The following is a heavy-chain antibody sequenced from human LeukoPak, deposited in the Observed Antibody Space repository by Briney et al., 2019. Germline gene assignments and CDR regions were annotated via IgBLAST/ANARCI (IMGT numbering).Heavy chain of an antibody. CDR3: ARADRLHGGPYLIGP. CDR1: GYTFTDYY. J-gene: IGHJ5*02. D-gene: IGHD2-21*01. V-gene: IGHV1-2*02. CDR2: INPNSGRT. Sequence: ASVKVSCKTSGYTFTDYYLHWVRQAPGQGLEWMGWINPNSGRTSSAQKFQGRVTMTRNTSIATVYMEVTLLTSDDTAIYYCARADRLHGGPYLIGPWGQGTLVTVSS.